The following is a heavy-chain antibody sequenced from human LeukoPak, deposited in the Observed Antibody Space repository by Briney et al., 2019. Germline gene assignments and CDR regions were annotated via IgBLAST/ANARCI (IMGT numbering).Heavy chain of an antibody. Sequence: SETLSLTCTVSGGSISSGDYYWRWIRQPPGKGLEWIGYTYYSGSTYYNPSLKSRVTISVDTSKNQFSLKLSSVTAADTAVYYCARVAYGENFDYWGQGTLVTVSS. CDR3: ARVAYGENFDY. J-gene: IGHJ4*02. D-gene: IGHD4-17*01. V-gene: IGHV4-30-4*01. CDR2: TYYSGST. CDR1: GGSISSGDYY.